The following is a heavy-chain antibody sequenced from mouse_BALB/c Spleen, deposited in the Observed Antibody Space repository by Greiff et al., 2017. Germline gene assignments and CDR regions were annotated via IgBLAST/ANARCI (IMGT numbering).Heavy chain of an antibody. CDR2: INPSNGGT. CDR1: GYTFTSYY. D-gene: IGHD3-1*01. V-gene: IGHV1S81*02. CDR3: TRSAARASFAY. Sequence: VQLKQPGAELVKPGASVKLSCKASGYTFTSYYMYWVKQRPGQGLEWIGGINPSNGGTNFNEKFKSKATLTVDKSSSTAYMQLSSLTSEDSAVYYCTRSAARASFAYWGQGTLVTVSA. J-gene: IGHJ3*01.